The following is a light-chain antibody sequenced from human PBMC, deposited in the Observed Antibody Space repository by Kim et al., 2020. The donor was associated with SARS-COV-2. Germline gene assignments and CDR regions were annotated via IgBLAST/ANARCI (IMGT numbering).Light chain of an antibody. CDR3: QQFTRYT. CDR2: DAS. Sequence: AIQLTQSPSSLSASVGDRVTITCRASQGISSALAWYQQKPGKAPKLLIYDASTLEGGVPSRFSGSGSGTDFTLTITSLQPEDFATYYCQQFTRYTFGQGTKLEI. V-gene: IGKV1-13*02. J-gene: IGKJ2*01. CDR1: QGISSA.